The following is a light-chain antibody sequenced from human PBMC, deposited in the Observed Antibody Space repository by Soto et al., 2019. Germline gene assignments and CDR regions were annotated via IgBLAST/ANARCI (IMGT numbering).Light chain of an antibody. J-gene: IGKJ2*01. CDR3: QHFGGSPYT. V-gene: IGKV3-20*01. Sequence: EIVLTQSPGTLSLSRGERATLSCRASQSISSSYLVWYQQKPGQAPRLLIYGASSRATGIPDRFSGSGSGTDFTLTISRLEPEDSAVYSCQHFGGSPYTFGQGTKLEIK. CDR1: QSISSSY. CDR2: GAS.